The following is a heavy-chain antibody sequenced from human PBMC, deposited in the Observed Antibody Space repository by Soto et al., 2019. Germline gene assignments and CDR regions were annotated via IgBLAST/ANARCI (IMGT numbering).Heavy chain of an antibody. CDR3: AKDRRAAAGLFDY. J-gene: IGHJ4*02. V-gene: IGHV3-23*01. CDR2: ISGSGGST. D-gene: IGHD6-13*01. Sequence: PXGSLRLSFAASGFTFSSYAMSWVRQAPGKGLEWVSAISGSGGSTYYADSVKGRFTISRDNSKNTLYLQMNSLRAEDTAVYYCAKDRRAAAGLFDYWGQGTLVTVPS. CDR1: GFTFSSYA.